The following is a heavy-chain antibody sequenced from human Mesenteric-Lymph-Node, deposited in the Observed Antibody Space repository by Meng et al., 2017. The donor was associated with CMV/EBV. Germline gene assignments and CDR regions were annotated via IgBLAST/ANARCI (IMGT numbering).Heavy chain of an antibody. Sequence: SVKVSCKASGGTFSSYTISWVRQAPGQGLEWMGRIIPIFGTANYAQKFQGRVTITTDESTSTAYMELSSLRSEDTAVYYCASVSVKQHRYFDYWGQGTLVTVSS. CDR2: IIPIFGTA. CDR3: ASVSVKQHRYFDY. CDR1: GGTFSSYT. D-gene: IGHD6-13*01. V-gene: IGHV1-69*05. J-gene: IGHJ4*02.